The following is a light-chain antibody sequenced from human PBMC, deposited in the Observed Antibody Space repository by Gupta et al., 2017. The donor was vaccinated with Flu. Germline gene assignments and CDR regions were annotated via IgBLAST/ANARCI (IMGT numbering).Light chain of an antibody. J-gene: IGLJ1*01. CDR2: DVS. CDR1: TTDIGTDDH. V-gene: IGLV2-14*03. CDR3: KSFASNSAYL. Sequence: SVTISCIGSTTDIGTDDHVAWYQQYPGKAHNLIIFDVSHRPAGIAGRFSGSKSGTTASLTISGLKQEDEADYYCKSFASNSAYLFGTGTKVTVL.